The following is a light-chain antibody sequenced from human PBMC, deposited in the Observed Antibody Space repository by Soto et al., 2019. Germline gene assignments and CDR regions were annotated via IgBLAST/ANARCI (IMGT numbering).Light chain of an antibody. V-gene: IGKV3-15*01. CDR2: GAS. Sequence: EVGVTQSPATLSVFPGEGVTLSCRASESVGFNLAWYQQKPGQTPRLLIYGASTRATGVPARFSGSGSGTEFTLTISSLQSEDFALYYCQQYNNWLTFGGGTKVEIE. CDR1: ESVGFN. CDR3: QQYNNWLT. J-gene: IGKJ4*01.